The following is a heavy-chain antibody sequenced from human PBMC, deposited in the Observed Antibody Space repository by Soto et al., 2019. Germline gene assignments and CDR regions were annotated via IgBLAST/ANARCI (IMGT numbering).Heavy chain of an antibody. J-gene: IGHJ4*02. D-gene: IGHD4-17*01. CDR2: IYYSGST. Sequence: SETLSLTCTVSGGSISGYYWSWIRQPPGKGLEWIGYIYYSGSTNYNPSLKSRVTISIDTSKNQFSLKLSSVTAADTAVYYCARHDYGGFGLWGQGTLVTVS. CDR1: GGSISGYY. V-gene: IGHV4-59*01. CDR3: ARHDYGGFGL.